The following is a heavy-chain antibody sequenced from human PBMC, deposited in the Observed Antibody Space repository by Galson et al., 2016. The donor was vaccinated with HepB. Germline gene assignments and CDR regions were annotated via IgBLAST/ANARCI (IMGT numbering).Heavy chain of an antibody. V-gene: IGHV1-69*06. CDR2: VITAFGTA. Sequence: SVKVSCKASGGTFSNYVISWVRQAPGQGLEWTGGVITAFGTANYAQRFQGRVTITADKSKSTAFMDLSGLTSDDTAVYYCAASPPTGIPPPRFDPWGQGTLVTVSS. J-gene: IGHJ5*02. CDR3: AASPPTGIPPPRFDP. CDR1: GGTFSNYV. D-gene: IGHD3-3*01.